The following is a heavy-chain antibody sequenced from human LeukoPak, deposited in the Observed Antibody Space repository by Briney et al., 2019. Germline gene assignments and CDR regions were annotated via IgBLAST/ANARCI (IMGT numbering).Heavy chain of an antibody. J-gene: IGHJ4*02. CDR3: AREGGLYRPLDY. CDR1: GFTFSHYW. CDR2: VHLDGRT. Sequence: GSLRLSCAASGFTFSHYWMHWVRQAPGKGLEWIGEVHLDGRTNYNPSLESRLTMSVDVSENQVSLKLTSVTAADTAVYYCAREGGLYRPLDYSGQGTLVTVSS. D-gene: IGHD3-16*01. V-gene: IGHV4-4*02.